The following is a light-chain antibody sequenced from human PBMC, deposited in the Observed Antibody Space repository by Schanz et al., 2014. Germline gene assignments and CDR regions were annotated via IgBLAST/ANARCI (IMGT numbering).Light chain of an antibody. CDR1: QSVSSSN. Sequence: EIVLTQSPGTLSLSPGERATLSCRASQSVSSSNLAWYQQKPGQAPRLLIYGASTRATGIPDMFSGSGSGTDCTLTISRLEAEDFAVYYCQQYGSSFGQGTRLEIK. CDR2: GAS. V-gene: IGKV3-20*01. CDR3: QQYGSS. J-gene: IGKJ5*01.